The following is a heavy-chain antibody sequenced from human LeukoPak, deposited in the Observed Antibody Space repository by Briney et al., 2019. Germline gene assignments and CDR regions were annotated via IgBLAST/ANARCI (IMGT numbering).Heavy chain of an antibody. J-gene: IGHJ5*02. CDR2: MNKDGSGK. CDR3: ARDNDRKDDS. Sequence: GGSLRLSCAASGFTFSNYWMTWLRQAPGKGLEWVANMNKDGSGKYYVDSVKGRFAISRDNAKNSLYLQMNNLRVEDTAVYYCARDNDRKDDSWGQGTLVTVSS. D-gene: IGHD3-16*01. V-gene: IGHV3-7*01. CDR1: GFTFSNYW.